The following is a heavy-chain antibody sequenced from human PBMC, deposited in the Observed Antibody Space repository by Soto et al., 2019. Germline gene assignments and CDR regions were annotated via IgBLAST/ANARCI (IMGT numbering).Heavy chain of an antibody. CDR3: ASRISWLGEFNGYDY. Sequence: SETLSLTCAVYGGSFSGYYWSWIRQPPGKGLEWIGEINHSGSTNYNPSLKSRVTISVDTSKNQFSLKLSSVTAADTAVYYCASRISWLGEFNGYDYWGQGTLVTVSS. CDR1: GGSFSGYY. V-gene: IGHV4-34*01. D-gene: IGHD3-10*01. J-gene: IGHJ4*02. CDR2: INHSGST.